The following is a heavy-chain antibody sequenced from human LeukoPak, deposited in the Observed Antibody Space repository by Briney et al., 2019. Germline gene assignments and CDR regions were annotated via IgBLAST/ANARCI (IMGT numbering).Heavy chain of an antibody. Sequence: PSETLPLTCAVYGGSFSGYYWSWIRQPPGKGLEWIGEINHSGSTNYNPSLKSRVTISVDTSKNQFSLKLSSVTAADTAVYYCARVLTTGIAVAGWGQGTLVTVSS. V-gene: IGHV4-34*01. CDR1: GGSFSGYY. CDR3: ARVLTTGIAVAG. J-gene: IGHJ4*02. D-gene: IGHD6-19*01. CDR2: INHSGST.